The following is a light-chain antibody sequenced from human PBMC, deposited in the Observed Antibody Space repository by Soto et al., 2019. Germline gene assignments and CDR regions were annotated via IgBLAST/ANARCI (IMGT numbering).Light chain of an antibody. CDR3: QYWDDYSWT. CDR2: KAS. J-gene: IGKJ1*01. V-gene: IGKV1-5*03. CDR1: QSITDW. Sequence: DIQMTQSPSTLSASVGDRVTITCRASQSITDWLAWYQQKPGKAPKFLIYKASNLEGGVPSRFSGSRSGTEFTLTISSVQPDYFATYYCQYWDDYSWTFGQGTKVEIK.